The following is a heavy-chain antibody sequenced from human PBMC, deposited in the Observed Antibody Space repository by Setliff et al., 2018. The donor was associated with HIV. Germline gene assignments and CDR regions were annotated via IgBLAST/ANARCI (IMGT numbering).Heavy chain of an antibody. CDR3: AKPTSGMYPRSFDL. Sequence: GGSLRLSCAASGFAFSTFDMNWVRRAPGKGLEWVSAVGVGGGATYYADSVRGRFAVSRDDSKNTMYLEMRGLRAEDTAIYYCAKPTSGMYPRSFDLWGQGTRVTASS. V-gene: IGHV3-23*01. J-gene: IGHJ3*01. D-gene: IGHD1-1*01. CDR1: GFAFSTFD. CDR2: VGVGGGAT.